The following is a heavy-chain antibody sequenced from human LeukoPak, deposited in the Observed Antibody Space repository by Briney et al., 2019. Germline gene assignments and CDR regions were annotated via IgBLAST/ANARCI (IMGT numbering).Heavy chain of an antibody. Sequence: PSETLSLTCSVSGGSISSSNYYWAWIRQPPGKALEWIGSIYYIGTTYYKPSLRSRVTISVDTSNNHFSLKLSSVTAADTAVYYCARETVAQDVDYWGQGTLVTVSS. CDR3: ARETVAQDVDY. CDR2: IYYIGTT. J-gene: IGHJ4*02. D-gene: IGHD4-23*01. V-gene: IGHV4-39*02. CDR1: GGSISSSNYY.